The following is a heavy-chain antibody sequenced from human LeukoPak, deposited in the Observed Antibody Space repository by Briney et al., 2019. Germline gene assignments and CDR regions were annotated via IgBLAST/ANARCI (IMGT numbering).Heavy chain of an antibody. D-gene: IGHD2-15*01. V-gene: IGHV3-23*01. CDR2: ISASGDST. CDR3: AKAPVTTCRGAFCYPFDY. Sequence: GGSLRLSCAASGLTFSNYGMAWVRQTPGKGLDWVSAISASGDSTYYADSVKGRFTISRDSSKNTLYLQMNSLSADDTAVYYCAKAPVTTCRGAFCYPFDYWGLGTLVTVSS. CDR1: GLTFSNYG. J-gene: IGHJ4*02.